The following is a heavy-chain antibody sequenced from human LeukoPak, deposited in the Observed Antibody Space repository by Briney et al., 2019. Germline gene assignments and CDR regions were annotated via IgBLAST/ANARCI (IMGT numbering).Heavy chain of an antibody. D-gene: IGHD3-22*01. V-gene: IGHV3-7*01. J-gene: IGHJ4*02. Sequence: GGSLRLSCAASGFTFSSYWMSWVRQAPGKGLEWVANIKQDGSEKYYVDSVKGRFTTSRDNAKNSLYLQMNSLRAEDTAVYYCARDYYDSSGYYEGDYWGQGTLVTVSS. CDR2: IKQDGSEK. CDR1: GFTFSSYW. CDR3: ARDYYDSSGYYEGDY.